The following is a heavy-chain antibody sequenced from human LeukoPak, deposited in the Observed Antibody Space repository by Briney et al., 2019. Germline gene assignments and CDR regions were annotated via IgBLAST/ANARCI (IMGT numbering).Heavy chain of an antibody. D-gene: IGHD6-13*01. CDR1: GGSISSGDYY. CDR2: IYYSGST. J-gene: IGHJ4*02. Sequence: SETLSLTCTVSGGSISSGDYYWSLIRQPPGKGLEWIGYIYYSGSTYYNPSLKSRVTISVDTSKNQFSLKLSSVTAADTAVYYCARDTGIAALDYWGQGTLVTVSP. V-gene: IGHV4-30-4*01. CDR3: ARDTGIAALDY.